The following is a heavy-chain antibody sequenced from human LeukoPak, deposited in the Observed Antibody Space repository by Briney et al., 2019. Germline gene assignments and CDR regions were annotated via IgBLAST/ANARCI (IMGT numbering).Heavy chain of an antibody. V-gene: IGHV5-51*01. CDR1: GYSFTSYW. Sequence: GESLKISCKGSGYSFTSYWISWVRQMPGKGLEWMGIIYPGDSDTRYSPSFQGQVTISADKSISTAYLQWSSLKASDTAMYYCARRGCDYGDYVDYWGQGTLVTVSS. J-gene: IGHJ4*02. D-gene: IGHD4-17*01. CDR3: ARRGCDYGDYVDY. CDR2: IYPGDSDT.